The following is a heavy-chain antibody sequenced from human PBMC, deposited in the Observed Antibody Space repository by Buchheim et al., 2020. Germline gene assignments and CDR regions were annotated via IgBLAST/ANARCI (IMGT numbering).Heavy chain of an antibody. V-gene: IGHV4-59*01. CDR2: IYYSGST. D-gene: IGHD1-26*01. J-gene: IGHJ4*02. Sequence: QVQLQESGPGLVKPSETLSLTCTVSGGSISSYYWSWIRQPPGKGLEWIGYIYYSGSTNYNPSLESRVTISVDTSKNQFSLKLSSVTAADTAVYYCAREWGGSYYEAYFDYWGQGTL. CDR3: AREWGGSYYEAYFDY. CDR1: GGSISSYY.